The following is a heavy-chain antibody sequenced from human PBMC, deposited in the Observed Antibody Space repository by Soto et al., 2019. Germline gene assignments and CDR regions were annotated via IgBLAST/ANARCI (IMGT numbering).Heavy chain of an antibody. Sequence: GGSLRLSCAASGFTFSSYAMSWVRQAPGKGLEWVSAISGSGGSTYYADSVKGRFTISRDNSKNTLYLQMNSLRAEDTAVYYCAKDPDWGDGYNSRIYYFDYWGQGTLVTVSS. J-gene: IGHJ4*02. CDR3: AKDPDWGDGYNSRIYYFDY. V-gene: IGHV3-23*01. CDR1: GFTFSSYA. CDR2: ISGSGGST. D-gene: IGHD5-12*01.